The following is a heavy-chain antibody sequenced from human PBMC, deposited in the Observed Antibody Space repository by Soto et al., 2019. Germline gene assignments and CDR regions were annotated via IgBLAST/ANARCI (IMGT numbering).Heavy chain of an antibody. Sequence: GGSLRLSCTGSGFPFGAYNINWVRQAPGKGLEWVSSITVGSSHIYQPNSMKGRFTISRDDAKNSVYLQIDSPRDEDTALYYCSRSPEVGVRGVYWGQGTLVTVSS. D-gene: IGHD3-16*01. CDR3: SRSPEVGVRGVY. V-gene: IGHV3-21*01. J-gene: IGHJ4*02. CDR2: ITVGSSHI. CDR1: GFPFGAYN.